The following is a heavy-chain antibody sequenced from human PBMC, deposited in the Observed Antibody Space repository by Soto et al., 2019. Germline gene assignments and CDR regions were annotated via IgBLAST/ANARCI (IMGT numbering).Heavy chain of an antibody. CDR3: ARDKGYYDFWSGYVSYYYGMDV. V-gene: IGHV3-30-3*01. J-gene: IGHJ6*02. D-gene: IGHD3-3*01. CDR1: GFTFSSYA. Sequence: LRLSCAASGFTFSSYAMHWVRQAPGKGLEWVAVISYDGSNKYYADSVKGRFTISRDNSKNTLYLQMNSLRAEDTAVYYCARDKGYYDFWSGYVSYYYGMDVWGQGTTVTVSS. CDR2: ISYDGSNK.